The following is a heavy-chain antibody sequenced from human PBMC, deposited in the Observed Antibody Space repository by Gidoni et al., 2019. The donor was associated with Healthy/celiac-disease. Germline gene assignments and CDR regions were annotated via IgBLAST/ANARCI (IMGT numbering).Heavy chain of an antibody. CDR2: IYYSGST. Sequence: QLQLQESGPGLVKPSETLSLTCTVSGGSISSSSYYWGWIRQPPGKGLEWIGSIYYSGSTYYNPSLKSRVTISVDTSKNQFSLKLSSVTAADTAVYYCARLSQGYEGAFDIWGQGTMVTVSS. V-gene: IGHV4-39*01. CDR1: GGSISSSSYY. D-gene: IGHD5-12*01. J-gene: IGHJ3*02. CDR3: ARLSQGYEGAFDI.